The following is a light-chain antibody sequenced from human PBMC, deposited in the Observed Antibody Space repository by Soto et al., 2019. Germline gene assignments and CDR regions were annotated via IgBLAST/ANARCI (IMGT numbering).Light chain of an antibody. V-gene: IGKV3-11*01. J-gene: IGKJ4*01. CDR2: DAS. CDR1: QSVSSQ. CDR3: QQRCDWPLT. Sequence: EIVLTQSPATLSLSPGERATLSCRASQSVSSQLAWYQQKPGQAPRLLIYDASNSATGSPARFSGSGSATDFTLTISSLEPEDFAVYYCQQRCDWPLTFGGGTKVDI.